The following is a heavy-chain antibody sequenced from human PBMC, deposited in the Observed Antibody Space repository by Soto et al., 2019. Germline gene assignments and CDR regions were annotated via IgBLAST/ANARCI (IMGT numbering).Heavy chain of an antibody. D-gene: IGHD3-16*01. V-gene: IGHV4-39*01. CDR3: ARQIGGRFTVTPYDT. Sequence: SGTLSLTCSVSDDSIRGSTYYWGWIRQPPGKGLEWIGNIHYSGTTYTNPSLRSRISLSVDPSKNQFSLSLSSVTAADTAVYYCARQIGGRFTVTPYDTWGQGTLVT. CDR2: IHYSGTT. CDR1: DDSIRGSTYY. J-gene: IGHJ5*02.